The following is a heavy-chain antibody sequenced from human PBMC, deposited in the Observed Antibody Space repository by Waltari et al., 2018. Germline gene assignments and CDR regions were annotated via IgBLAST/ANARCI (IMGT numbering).Heavy chain of an antibody. D-gene: IGHD3-22*01. J-gene: IGHJ4*02. V-gene: IGHV1-2*06. CDR2: INPKNSDT. Sequence: LVQSGAVVKKPGASVTVSCLPSGYTSTGDAILWVRQAPGQGLEWMWRINPKNSDTHYAQKFQGLVAMTTDTSTNTAFMELHSLRSDDTAVYYCLRDSSGSHFDYWGQGTLVTVSS. CDR1: GYTSTGDA. CDR3: LRDSSGSHFDY.